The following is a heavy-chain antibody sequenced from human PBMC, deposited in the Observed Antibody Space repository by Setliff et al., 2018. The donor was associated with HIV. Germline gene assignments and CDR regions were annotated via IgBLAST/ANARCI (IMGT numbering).Heavy chain of an antibody. J-gene: IGHJ6*03. D-gene: IGHD5-18*01. CDR1: GGSISSYY. Sequence: PSETLSLTCTGSGGSISSYYWSWIRQPPGKGLEWIGYIYYSGSTNYNPSLKSRVTISVDTSKNQFSLKLSSVTAADTAVYYCARQGNSRGYRYGYYYYMDVWGKGTTVTVSS. V-gene: IGHV4-59*08. CDR2: IYYSGST. CDR3: ARQGNSRGYRYGYYYYMDV.